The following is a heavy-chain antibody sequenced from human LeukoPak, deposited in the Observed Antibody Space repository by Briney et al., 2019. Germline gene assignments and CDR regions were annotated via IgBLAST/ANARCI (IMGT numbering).Heavy chain of an antibody. D-gene: IGHD3-16*01. V-gene: IGHV3-74*01. CDR1: GFTFSSYW. CDR3: AKSGGVRFDP. J-gene: IGHJ5*02. Sequence: SGGSLRLSCAASGFTFSSYWMHWVRQAPGKGLVWVSRINSDRSSTSYADSVKGRFTISRDNANNTLYLQMNSLRGEDTAVYYCAKSGGVRFDPWGQGTLVTVSS. CDR2: INSDRSST.